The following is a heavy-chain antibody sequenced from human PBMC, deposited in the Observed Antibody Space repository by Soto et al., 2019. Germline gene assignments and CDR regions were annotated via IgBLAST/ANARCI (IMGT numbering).Heavy chain of an antibody. V-gene: IGHV4-59*01. J-gene: IGHJ4*02. CDR2: INYAGST. CDR1: GDSISGFY. Sequence: SETLSLTCTVSGDSISGFYWSWIRQPPGKGLEWIGYINYAGSTYYSPSLQSRVTISLDPSKNQFSLILTSVTAADTAVYFCARFRRNYFDNWGQGTLVTVSS. D-gene: IGHD3-10*01. CDR3: ARFRRNYFDN.